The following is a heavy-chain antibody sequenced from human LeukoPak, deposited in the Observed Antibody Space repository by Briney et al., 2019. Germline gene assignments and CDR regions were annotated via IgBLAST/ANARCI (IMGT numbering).Heavy chain of an antibody. V-gene: IGHV3-21*04. CDR3: VRDLHWGGFDV. J-gene: IGHJ3*01. CDR1: GFTFSSYT. Sequence: GGSLRLSCAASGFTFSSYTMNWVRQAPGKGPEWVSSITSSSSYIYYADSVKGRFTISRDNARNSLYLQMNSLRAEDTALYYCVRDLHWGGFDVWGQGTMVTVSS. D-gene: IGHD7-27*01. CDR2: ITSSSSYI.